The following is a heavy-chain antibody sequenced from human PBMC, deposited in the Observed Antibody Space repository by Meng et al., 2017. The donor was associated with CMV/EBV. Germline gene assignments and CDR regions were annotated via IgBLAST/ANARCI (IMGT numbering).Heavy chain of an antibody. Sequence: GSLRLSCTVSGYSISSGYYWGWIRQPPGKGLEWIGSIYHSGSTYYNPSLKSRVTISVDTSKNQFSLKLSSVTAADTAVYYCARVSSGGVGAAAMWFDPWGQGTLVTSPQ. CDR2: IYHSGST. V-gene: IGHV4-38-2*02. D-gene: IGHD6-13*01. CDR3: ARVSSGGVGAAAMWFDP. J-gene: IGHJ5*02. CDR1: GYSISSGYY.